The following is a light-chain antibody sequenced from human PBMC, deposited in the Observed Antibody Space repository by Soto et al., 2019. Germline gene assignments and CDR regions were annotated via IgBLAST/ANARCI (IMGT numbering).Light chain of an antibody. V-gene: IGKV1-5*01. CDR1: QSISSW. CDR2: DAS. CDR3: QQRSNWPTT. Sequence: DIQMTQSPSTLAASLGDRVTITCRASQSISSWLAWYQQKPGKAPKLLIYDASSLQSGVPSRFSGSGSGTDFTLTISSLEPEDFAVYYCQQRSNWPTTCGQGTRLEIK. J-gene: IGKJ5*01.